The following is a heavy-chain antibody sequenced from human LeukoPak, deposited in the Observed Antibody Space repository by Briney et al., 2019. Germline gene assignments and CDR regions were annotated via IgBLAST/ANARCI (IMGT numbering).Heavy chain of an antibody. CDR3: AGGYYNYYYYYYMDV. D-gene: IGHD3-3*01. CDR2: INPNSGGT. V-gene: IGHV1-2*02. Sequence: ASVKVSCKASGYTFTGYYMHWVRQAPGQGLEWMGWINPNSGGTNYAQKFQGRVTMTRDTSISTAYMELSRLRSDDTAVYYCAGGYYNYYYYYYMDVWGKGTTVTVSS. CDR1: GYTFTGYY. J-gene: IGHJ6*03.